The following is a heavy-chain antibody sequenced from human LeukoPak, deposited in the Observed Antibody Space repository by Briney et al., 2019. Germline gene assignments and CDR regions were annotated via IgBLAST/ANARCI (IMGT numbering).Heavy chain of an antibody. CDR3: ARSYYDSSGYYLVSYYYGMDV. Sequence: TGGSLRLSCAASGFTFSSYSMNWVRQAPGKGLEWVSSISSSSSYIYYADSVKGRFTISRDNSKNTLYLQMNSLRAEDTAVYYCARSYYDSSGYYLVSYYYGMDVWGQGTTVTVSS. J-gene: IGHJ6*02. CDR2: ISSSSSYI. V-gene: IGHV3-21*01. D-gene: IGHD3-22*01. CDR1: GFTFSSYS.